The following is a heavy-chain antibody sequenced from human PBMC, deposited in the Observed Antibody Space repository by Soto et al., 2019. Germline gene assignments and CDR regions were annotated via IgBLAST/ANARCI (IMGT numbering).Heavy chain of an antibody. D-gene: IGHD5-18*01. CDR2: IYYSGST. Sequence: SETLSLTCTVSGGSISSYYWSWIRQPPGKGLEWIGYIYYSGSTNYNPSLKSRVTISVDTSKNQFSLKLSSVTAADTAVYYCASTIYIYGQSAAYYYYGMDVWGQGTTVTVSS. J-gene: IGHJ6*02. CDR3: ASTIYIYGQSAAYYYYGMDV. CDR1: GGSISSYY. V-gene: IGHV4-59*01.